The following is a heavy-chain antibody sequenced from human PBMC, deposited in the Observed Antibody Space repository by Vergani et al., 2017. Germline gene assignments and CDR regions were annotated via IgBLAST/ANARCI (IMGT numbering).Heavy chain of an antibody. V-gene: IGHV3-13*01. CDR3: AKDQYHPFRHALQSYGMDV. CDR1: GFTFSTYD. CDR2: IGTAGDT. J-gene: IGHJ6*02. Sequence: EVQLVESGGGLVQPGGSLRLSCAASGFTFSTYDMHWVRQATGKGLEWVSAIGTAGDTDYPGSVKGRFTISRDNSKNTLYLQMNSLRAEDTAVYYCAKDQYHPFRHALQSYGMDVWGQGTTVTVSS. D-gene: IGHD5-24*01.